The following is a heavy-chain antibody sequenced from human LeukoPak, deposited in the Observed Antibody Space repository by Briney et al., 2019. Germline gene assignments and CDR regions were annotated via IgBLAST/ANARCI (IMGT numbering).Heavy chain of an antibody. Sequence: ASVKVSCKASGYTCTGYYMHWVRQAPGQGLEWMGWINPNSGGTNYAQKFQGRVTMTRDTSISTAYMELSRLRSDDTAVYYCARGATSAAATGRWFDPWGQGTLVTVSS. D-gene: IGHD6-13*01. CDR3: ARGATSAAATGRWFDP. V-gene: IGHV1-2*02. J-gene: IGHJ5*02. CDR2: INPNSGGT. CDR1: GYTCTGYY.